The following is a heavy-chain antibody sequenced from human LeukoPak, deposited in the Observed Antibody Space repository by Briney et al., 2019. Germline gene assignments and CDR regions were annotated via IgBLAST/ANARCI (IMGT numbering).Heavy chain of an antibody. CDR2: MNPNSGNT. Sequence: ASVKVSCKASGYTFTSYDINWVRQATGQGLEWMGWMNPNSGNTGYAQKFQGRVTMTRNTSISTAYMELSSLGSEDTAVYYCARGGRGGSSWYSHYYYGMDVWGQGTTVTVSS. D-gene: IGHD6-13*01. V-gene: IGHV1-8*01. CDR3: ARGGRGGSSWYSHYYYGMDV. J-gene: IGHJ6*02. CDR1: GYTFTSYD.